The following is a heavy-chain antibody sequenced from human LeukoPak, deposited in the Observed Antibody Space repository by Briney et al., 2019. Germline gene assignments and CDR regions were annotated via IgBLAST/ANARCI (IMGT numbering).Heavy chain of an antibody. CDR2: INHSGST. Sequence: PSETLSLTCAVYGGSFSGYYWSWIRRPPGKGLEWIGEINHSGSTNYNPSLKSRVTISVDTSKNQFSLKLSSVTAADTAVYYCARATVATNTIFGVVTGRYFDYWGQGTLVTVSS. CDR1: GGSFSGYY. CDR3: ARATVATNTIFGVVTGRYFDY. J-gene: IGHJ4*02. D-gene: IGHD3-3*01. V-gene: IGHV4-34*01.